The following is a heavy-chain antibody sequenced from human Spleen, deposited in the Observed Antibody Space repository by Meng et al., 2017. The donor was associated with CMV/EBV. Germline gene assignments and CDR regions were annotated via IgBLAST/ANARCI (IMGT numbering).Heavy chain of an antibody. V-gene: IGHV4-34*01. D-gene: IGHD6-6*01. CDR3: ARPRYTTSSPFDY. CDR1: GGSFSGYY. CDR2: INHSGST. J-gene: IGHJ4*02. Sequence: SETLSLTCAVYGGSFSGYYWSWIRQPPGKGLEWIAEINHSGSTNYNPSLKSRVTISVDTSKNQFSLKLRSVTAADTAVYYCARPRYTTSSPFDYWGRGTLVTVSS.